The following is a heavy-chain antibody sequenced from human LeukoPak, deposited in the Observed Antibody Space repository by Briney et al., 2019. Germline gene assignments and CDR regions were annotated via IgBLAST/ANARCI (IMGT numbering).Heavy chain of an antibody. CDR2: IIPIFGTA. Sequence: SVKVSCKASGYTFTSYAISWVRQAPGQGLEWMGGIIPIFGTANYAQKFQGRVTITADESTSTAYMELSSLRSEDTAVYYCARDTAFSNWFDPWGQGTLVTVSS. V-gene: IGHV1-69*13. J-gene: IGHJ5*02. CDR1: GYTFTSYA. D-gene: IGHD3-3*02. CDR3: ARDTAFSNWFDP.